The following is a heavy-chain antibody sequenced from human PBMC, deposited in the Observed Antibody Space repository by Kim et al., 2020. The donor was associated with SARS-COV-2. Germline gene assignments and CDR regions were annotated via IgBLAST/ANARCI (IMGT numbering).Heavy chain of an antibody. CDR3: AGATYGYDFWSGYYNEYYFDH. CDR1: GGSISSYS. CDR2: IYTSGST. D-gene: IGHD3-3*01. Sequence: SETLSLTCTVSGGSISSYSWSWIRQPAGKGLEWIGRIYTSGSTNYNPSLKSRVAMSVDTSKNQFSLKLNSVTAADTAVYYCAGATYGYDFWSGYYNEYYFDHWGQGTLVTVSS. V-gene: IGHV4-4*07. J-gene: IGHJ4*02.